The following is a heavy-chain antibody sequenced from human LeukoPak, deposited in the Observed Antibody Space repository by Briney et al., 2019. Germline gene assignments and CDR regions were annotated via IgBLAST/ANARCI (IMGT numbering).Heavy chain of an antibody. CDR1: GFTYSSYA. CDR2: ISSSGGST. J-gene: IGHJ4*02. Sequence: GGPLRLSCAASGFTYSSYAMSWVRQALGKGLEWVSAISSSGGSTYYADSVKGRFTISRDNSKNTLFLQMNSLRAEDTAVYYCAKGESNWDYYFDYWGQGTLVTVSS. CDR3: AKGESNWDYYFDY. V-gene: IGHV3-23*01. D-gene: IGHD7-27*01.